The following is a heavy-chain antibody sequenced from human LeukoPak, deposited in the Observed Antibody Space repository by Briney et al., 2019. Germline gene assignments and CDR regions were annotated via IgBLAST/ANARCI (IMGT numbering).Heavy chain of an antibody. V-gene: IGHV4-34*01. CDR1: GGSFSGYY. Sequence: SETLSLTCAVYGGSFSGYYWSWIREPPGEGVEGSGEINHSGSTNYNPSLKSRVTISVDTSKNQVSLKRRSVTAADTAVYYCARARMPSGWYDYWGQGTLVTVSS. D-gene: IGHD6-19*01. CDR3: ARARMPSGWYDY. CDR2: INHSGST. J-gene: IGHJ4*02.